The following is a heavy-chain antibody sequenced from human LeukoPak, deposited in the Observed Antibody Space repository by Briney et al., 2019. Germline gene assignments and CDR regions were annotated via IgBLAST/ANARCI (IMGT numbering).Heavy chain of an antibody. J-gene: IGHJ4*02. CDR1: GFTFSSYG. D-gene: IGHD3-22*01. CDR2: IRYDGSNK. V-gene: IGHV3-30*02. Sequence: PGGSLRLSCAASGFTFSSYGMHWVRQAPGKGLEWVAFIRYDGSNKYYADSVKGRFTISRDNSKNTLYLQMNSLRAEDTAVYYCAKEGDYYDSSGYFDYWGQGTLVTVSS. CDR3: AKEGDYYDSSGYFDY.